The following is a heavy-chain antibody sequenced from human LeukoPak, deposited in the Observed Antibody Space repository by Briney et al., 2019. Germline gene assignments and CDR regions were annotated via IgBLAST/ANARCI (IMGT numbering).Heavy chain of an antibody. CDR3: ARGGTMVRGVIIRQFDY. J-gene: IGHJ4*02. CDR2: IYHSGST. V-gene: IGHV4-30-2*01. CDR1: GGSISSGGYS. D-gene: IGHD3-10*01. Sequence: PSETLSLTCAVSGGSISSGGYSWSWIRQPPGXXXXXXXYIYHSGSTYYNPPLKSRVTISVDRSKNQFSLKLSSVTAADTAVYYCARGGTMVRGVIIRQFDYWGQGTLVTVSS.